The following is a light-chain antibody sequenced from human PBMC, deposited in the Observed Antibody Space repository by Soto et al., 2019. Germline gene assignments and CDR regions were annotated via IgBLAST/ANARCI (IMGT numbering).Light chain of an antibody. V-gene: IGKV1-39*01. Sequence: DIQMTQSPSSLSASVGDRVTITCRASQSISSYLNWYQQKPGKAPKLLIYAASSLQSGVPSRFSGSGSGTDFTLTISSLQPEDFATYYCQQYDEYPYTFGQGTELEIK. CDR2: AAS. J-gene: IGKJ2*01. CDR3: QQYDEYPYT. CDR1: QSISSY.